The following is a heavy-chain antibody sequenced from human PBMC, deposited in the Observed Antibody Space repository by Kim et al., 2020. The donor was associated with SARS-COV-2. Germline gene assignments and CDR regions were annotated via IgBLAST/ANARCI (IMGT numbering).Heavy chain of an antibody. V-gene: IGHV5-51*01. CDR1: GYSFTSYW. J-gene: IGHJ3*02. CDR2: IYPGDSDT. Sequence: GESLKISCKGSGYSFTSYWIGWVRQMPGKGLEWMGIIYPGDSDTRYSPSFQGQVTISADKSISTAYLQWSSLKASDTAMYYCARPDIVATIWDFYAFDIWGQGTMVTVSS. CDR3: ARPDIVATIWDFYAFDI. D-gene: IGHD5-12*01.